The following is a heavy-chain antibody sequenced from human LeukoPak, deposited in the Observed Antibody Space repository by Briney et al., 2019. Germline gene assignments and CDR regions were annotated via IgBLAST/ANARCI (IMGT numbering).Heavy chain of an antibody. CDR3: ARDPEFGSSWYVDY. CDR2: IWYDGSNX. Sequence: GGSLRLSCAASGFTFSSYGMHWVRQAPGKGLXXXXVIWYDGSNXXXXDXXXXXFTISRDNSKNTLYLQMNSLRAEDTAVYYCARDPEFGSSWYVDYWGQGTLVTVSS. J-gene: IGHJ4*02. D-gene: IGHD6-13*01. CDR1: GFTFSSYG. V-gene: IGHV3-33*01.